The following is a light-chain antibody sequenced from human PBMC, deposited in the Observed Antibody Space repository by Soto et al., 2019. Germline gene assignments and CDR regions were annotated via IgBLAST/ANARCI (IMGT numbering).Light chain of an antibody. J-gene: IGKJ1*01. CDR3: QQYNSFSSWT. V-gene: IGKV1-5*03. CDR1: QSIGSW. CDR2: KAS. Sequence: DIQMTQSPSTLSASVGDRVTITCRASQSIGSWLAWYQQKPGKAPKLLIYKASSLESVVPSRFSGSGSGTEFTLAISSLQPDDFATYYCQQYNSFSSWTFGLGTKVDIK.